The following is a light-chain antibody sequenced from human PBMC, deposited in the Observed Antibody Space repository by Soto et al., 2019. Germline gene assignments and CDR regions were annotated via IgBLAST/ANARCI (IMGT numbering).Light chain of an antibody. CDR1: SSDVGGYNY. CDR2: EVS. Sequence: QSALTQPASVSGSPGQSITISCTGTSSDVGGYNYVSWYQQHPGKAPKLMIYEVSNRPSGVSNRFSGSKSGNTASLTISGLQAEDEGDYYCSSYTSSSSTLVVFGGGTKLTVL. CDR3: SSYTSSSSTLVV. V-gene: IGLV2-14*01. J-gene: IGLJ2*01.